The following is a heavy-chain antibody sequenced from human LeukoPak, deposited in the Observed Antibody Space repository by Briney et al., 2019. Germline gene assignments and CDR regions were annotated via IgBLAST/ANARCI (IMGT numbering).Heavy chain of an antibody. CDR2: IYNSGST. CDR3: ARHVPNIAVSGTGWFDP. J-gene: IGHJ5*02. D-gene: IGHD6-19*01. CDR1: GGSISGYY. Sequence: PSETLSLTCSVSGGSISGYYWSWIRQAPGKGLEWIAYIYNSGSTNYNPSLKSRVTISLDTSKNQFSLKLSSVTAADTAVYYCARHVPNIAVSGTGWFDPWGQGTLLTVSS. V-gene: IGHV4-59*08.